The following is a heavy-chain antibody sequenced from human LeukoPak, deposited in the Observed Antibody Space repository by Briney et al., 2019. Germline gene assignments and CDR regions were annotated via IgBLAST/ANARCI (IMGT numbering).Heavy chain of an antibody. D-gene: IGHD5-12*01. Sequence: GGSLRLSCAASGFTFSRYVMNWVRQAPGKGLEWVSYISSSGSSIYYADSVKGRFTISRDTAKNSLYLQMNSLRAEDTAVYYCARSRHSGYDGGYDYWGQGTLVTVSS. CDR2: ISSSGSSI. CDR3: ARSRHSGYDGGYDY. V-gene: IGHV3-48*03. CDR1: GFTFSRYV. J-gene: IGHJ4*02.